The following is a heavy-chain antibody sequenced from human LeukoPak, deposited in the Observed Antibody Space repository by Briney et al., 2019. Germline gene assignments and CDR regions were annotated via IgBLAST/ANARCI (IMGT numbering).Heavy chain of an antibody. CDR3: ARPLTCCSGGSCYGNWFDP. D-gene: IGHD2-15*01. J-gene: IGHJ5*02. Sequence: SETLSLTCTGSGGSISSYYWSWIRQPPGKGLEWIGYMDYRGITSYNPSLESRVTIAVDTSKNQFSLRLSSMTAADTAVYYCARPLTCCSGGSCYGNWFDPWGQGTLVTVSS. V-gene: IGHV4-59*01. CDR2: MDYRGIT. CDR1: GGSISSYY.